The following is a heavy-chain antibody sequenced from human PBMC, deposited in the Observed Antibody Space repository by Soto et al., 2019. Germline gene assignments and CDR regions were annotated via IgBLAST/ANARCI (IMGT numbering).Heavy chain of an antibody. CDR3: ARDHWDCSGGGCNPHQLKCFAMDV. CDR1: GFTFNDYA. CDR2: ISFDGNNK. D-gene: IGHD2-15*01. Sequence: QVHLVEPGGGGVQPGRSKRLSCVVSGFTFNDYAIHWVRQAPGKGLEWVAVISFDGNNKFYTDSVKGRFTISRDRSKTTAYLQMNNLRAEDTAVYYCARDHWDCSGGGCNPHQLKCFAMDVWGQGTTVTVSS. J-gene: IGHJ6*02. V-gene: IGHV3-30*03.